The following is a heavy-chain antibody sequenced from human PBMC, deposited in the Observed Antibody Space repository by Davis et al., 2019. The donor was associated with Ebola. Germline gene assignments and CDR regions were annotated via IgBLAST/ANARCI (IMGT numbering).Heavy chain of an antibody. V-gene: IGHV3-23*01. CDR1: GFTFSSHA. Sequence: GGSLRLSCAASGFTFSSHAMSWVRQAPGKGLEWVSGISGTGSGTYYADFVKGRFTISRDNSKNTVYLQINNLRVEDTAMYYCAKDRESNYFDYWGQGTLVTVSS. CDR2: ISGTGSGT. D-gene: IGHD1-26*01. CDR3: AKDRESNYFDY. J-gene: IGHJ4*02.